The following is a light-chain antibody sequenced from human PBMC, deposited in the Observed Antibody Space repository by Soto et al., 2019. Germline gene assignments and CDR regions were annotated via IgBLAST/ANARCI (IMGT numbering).Light chain of an antibody. J-gene: IGKJ1*01. V-gene: IGKV3-15*01. CDR2: GAS. CDR1: QSVTSS. Sequence: EIVLTQSPGTLSLSPGERATLSCRASQSVTSSSLAWYQQKPGQAPRLLIYGASTRATGIPPRFSGSGSGTEFTLTISSLQPEDFAVYYCQQYNNWPPWTFGQGTKVDI. CDR3: QQYNNWPPWT.